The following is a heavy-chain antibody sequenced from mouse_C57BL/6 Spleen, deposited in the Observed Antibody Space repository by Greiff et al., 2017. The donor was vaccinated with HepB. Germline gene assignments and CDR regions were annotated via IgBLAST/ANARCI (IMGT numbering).Heavy chain of an antibody. Sequence: DVQLVESGGGLVKPGGSLKLSCAASGFTFSDYGMHWVRQAPEKGLEWVAYISSGSSTIYYADTVKGRITISRDNAKNTLFLQMTSLRSEDTAMYYCARPSSYAMDYWGQGTSVTVSS. CDR2: ISSGSSTI. V-gene: IGHV5-17*01. CDR1: GFTFSDYG. CDR3: ARPSSYAMDY. J-gene: IGHJ4*01.